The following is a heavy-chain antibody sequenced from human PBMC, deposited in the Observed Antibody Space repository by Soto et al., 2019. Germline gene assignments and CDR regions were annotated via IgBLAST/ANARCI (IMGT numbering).Heavy chain of an antibody. CDR3: ARDISNDFWSGYYMGLLDY. V-gene: IGHV3-33*01. CDR2: IWYVGSIK. Sequence: GGSLRLSCVASGFTFNYYGMHWVRQAPGKGLEWVAVIWYVGSIKYYVDSVKGRFTISRVQSKNTLYLQMDSLRSEDMAVYYCARDISNDFWSGYYMGLLDYWGQGTPVTVSS. D-gene: IGHD3-3*01. CDR1: GFTFNYYG. J-gene: IGHJ4*02.